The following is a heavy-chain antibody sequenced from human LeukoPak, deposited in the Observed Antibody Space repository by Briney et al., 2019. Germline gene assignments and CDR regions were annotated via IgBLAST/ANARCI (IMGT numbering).Heavy chain of an antibody. CDR1: GFTFSSYE. Sequence: GSLRLSCAASGFTFSSYEMNWVRQAPGKGLEWVSYISSSGSTIYYADSVKGRFTISRDNAKNSLYLQMNSLRAEDTAVYYCASQSGYGDYWGQGTLVTVSS. J-gene: IGHJ4*02. V-gene: IGHV3-48*03. CDR2: ISSSGSTI. CDR3: ASQSGYGDY. D-gene: IGHD5-12*01.